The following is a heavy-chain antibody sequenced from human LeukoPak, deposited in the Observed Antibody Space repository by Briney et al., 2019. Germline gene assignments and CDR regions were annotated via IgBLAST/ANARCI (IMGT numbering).Heavy chain of an antibody. CDR1: GGSISSYY. CDR3: ASPRYSSSWYGYFDY. Sequence: PSETLSLTCTVSGGSISSYYWSWIRQPPGKGLEWIGYIYYSGSTNYNPSLKSRVTISVDTSKNQFSLKLSSVTAADTAVYYCASPRYSSSWYGYFDYWGQGTLVTVSS. V-gene: IGHV4-59*12. J-gene: IGHJ4*02. CDR2: IYYSGST. D-gene: IGHD6-13*01.